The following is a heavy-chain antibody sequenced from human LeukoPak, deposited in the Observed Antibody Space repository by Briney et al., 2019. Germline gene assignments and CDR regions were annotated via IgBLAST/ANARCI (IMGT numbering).Heavy chain of an antibody. CDR2: INHSGST. V-gene: IGHV4-34*01. CDR1: GGSFSGYY. CDR3: ARGPRGVPAAIRY. J-gene: IGHJ4*02. D-gene: IGHD2-2*01. Sequence: SETLSLTCAVYGGSFSGYYWSWIRQPPGKGLEWTGEINHSGSTNYNPSLKSRVTISVDTSKNQFSLKLSSVTAADTAVYYCARGPRGVPAAIRYWGQGTLVTVSS.